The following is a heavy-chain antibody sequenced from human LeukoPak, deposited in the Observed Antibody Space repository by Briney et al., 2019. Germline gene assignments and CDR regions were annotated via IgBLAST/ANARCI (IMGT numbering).Heavy chain of an antibody. CDR1: GYTFTSYD. J-gene: IGHJ5*02. CDR2: MNPNSGNT. V-gene: IGHV1-8*03. Sequence: ASVKVSCKASGYTFTSYDINWVRQATGQGLEWMGWMNPNSGNTGYAQKFQGRVTITADESTSTAYMELSSLRSEDTAVYYCARDPSGSYYWFDPWGQGTLVTVSS. CDR3: ARDPSGSYYWFDP. D-gene: IGHD1-26*01.